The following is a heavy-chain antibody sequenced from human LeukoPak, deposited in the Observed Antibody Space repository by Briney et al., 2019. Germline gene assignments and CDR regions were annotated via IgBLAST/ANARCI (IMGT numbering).Heavy chain of an antibody. CDR3: ARRDSNYVWKS. V-gene: IGHV5-51*01. J-gene: IGHJ4*02. CDR1: GYSFNTYY. CDR2: IYPGDSDT. D-gene: IGHD4-11*01. Sequence: GESLKISCKGSGYSFNTYYIAWVRQTPGKGLEWIGIIYPGDSDTRYSPSFQGQVTISADKSISTAYLQWSSLKASDTAMYYCARRDSNYVWKSWGQGTLVTVSS.